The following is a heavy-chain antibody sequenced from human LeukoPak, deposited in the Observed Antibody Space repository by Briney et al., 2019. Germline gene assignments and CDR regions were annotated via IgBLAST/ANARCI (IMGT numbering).Heavy chain of an antibody. V-gene: IGHV3-21*01. Sequence: GGSLRLSCAASGFTFSSYWMNWVRQAPGKGLEWVSSISASGSYIYYADSLKGRFTISRDNTKNSLFLQMNSLRAEDTAVYYCARDSPGTTASDYWGQGTLVTVSS. D-gene: IGHD1-1*01. CDR3: ARDSPGTTASDY. J-gene: IGHJ4*02. CDR1: GFTFSSYW. CDR2: ISASGSYI.